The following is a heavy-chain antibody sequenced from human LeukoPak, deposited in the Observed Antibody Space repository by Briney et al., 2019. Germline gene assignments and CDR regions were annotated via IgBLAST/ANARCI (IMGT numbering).Heavy chain of an antibody. J-gene: IGHJ4*02. D-gene: IGHD7-27*01. CDR3: ARNPPLTGDFDF. V-gene: IGHV4-34*01. CDR2: INHSGST. Sequence: NPGGSLRLSCAASGFTFSNAWMSWIRQPPGRGLEWIGEINHSGSTNYNPSLKSRVTISVDTSKNQFSLKLSSVTAADTAVYYCARNPPLTGDFDFWGPGTMVTVSS. CDR1: GFTFSNAW.